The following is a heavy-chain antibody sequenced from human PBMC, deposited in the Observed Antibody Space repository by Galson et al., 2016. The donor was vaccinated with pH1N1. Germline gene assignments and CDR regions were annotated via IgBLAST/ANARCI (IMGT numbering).Heavy chain of an antibody. J-gene: IGHJ4*02. CDR3: AWNGYGDYVGYFDY. Sequence: PALVKPTQTLTLTCTFSGFSLSTSGVGVGWIRQPPGKALEWLALIYWDDDKRYSPSLKSRLTITKDTSKNQVVLTMTNMDPVDTATYYCAWNGYGDYVGYFDYWGQGTLVTVSS. CDR1: GFSLSTSGVG. CDR2: IYWDDDK. V-gene: IGHV2-5*02. D-gene: IGHD4-17*01.